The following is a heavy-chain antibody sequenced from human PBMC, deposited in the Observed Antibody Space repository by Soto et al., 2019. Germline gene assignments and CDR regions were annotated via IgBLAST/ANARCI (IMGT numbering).Heavy chain of an antibody. D-gene: IGHD6-13*01. CDR2: ISSNSAYI. V-gene: IGHV3-21*01. CDR3: TRDASRDSSARGWFDP. CDR1: GFTFRSFT. J-gene: IGHJ5*02. Sequence: GGSLRLSCAASGFTFRSFTMNWVRQSPGKGLEWVSTISSNSAYIYYTDALRGRFTVSRDNAKNSLHLQMNSLRAEDTAVYYCTRDASRDSSARGWFDPWGPGTLVTVSS.